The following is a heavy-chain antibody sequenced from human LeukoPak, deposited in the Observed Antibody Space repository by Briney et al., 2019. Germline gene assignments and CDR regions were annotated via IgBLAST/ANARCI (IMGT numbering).Heavy chain of an antibody. CDR1: GYTFTSYG. CDR3: ARDTRPDPWGYYYYYMDV. D-gene: IGHD3-16*01. Sequence: SVKVSCKASGYTFTSYGISWVRQAPGQGLEWMGWISAYNGNTNYAQKLQGRVTMTTDTSTSTAYMELRSLRSDDTAVYYCARDTRPDPWGYYYYYMDVWGKGTTVTVSS. V-gene: IGHV1-18*01. J-gene: IGHJ6*03. CDR2: ISAYNGNT.